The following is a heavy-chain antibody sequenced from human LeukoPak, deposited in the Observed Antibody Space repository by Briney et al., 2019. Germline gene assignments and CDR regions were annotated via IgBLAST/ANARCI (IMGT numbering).Heavy chain of an antibody. CDR1: GYTFTGYY. Sequence: ASVKVSCKASGYTFTGYYMHWVRQAPGQGLEWMGIINPSGGSTSYAQKFQGRVTMTRDMSTSTVYMELSSLRSEDTAVYYCARDILGYYDSSGFWAFDIWGQGTLVTVSS. D-gene: IGHD3-22*01. CDR3: ARDILGYYDSSGFWAFDI. J-gene: IGHJ4*02. V-gene: IGHV1-46*01. CDR2: INPSGGST.